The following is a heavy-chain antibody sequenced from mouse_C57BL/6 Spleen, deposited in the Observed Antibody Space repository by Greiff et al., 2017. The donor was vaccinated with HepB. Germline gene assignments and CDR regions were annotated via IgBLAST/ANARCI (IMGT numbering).Heavy chain of an antibody. CDR2: IRNKANGYTT. V-gene: IGHV7-3*01. J-gene: IGHJ1*03. Sequence: DVKLVESGGGLVQPGGSLSLSCAASGFTFTDYYMSWVRQPPGKALEWLGFIRNKANGYTTEYSASVKGRFTISRDNSQSILYLQMNALRAEDSATYYCARQDYYGSRRYFDVWGTGTTVTVSS. CDR3: ARQDYYGSRRYFDV. D-gene: IGHD1-1*01. CDR1: GFTFTDYY.